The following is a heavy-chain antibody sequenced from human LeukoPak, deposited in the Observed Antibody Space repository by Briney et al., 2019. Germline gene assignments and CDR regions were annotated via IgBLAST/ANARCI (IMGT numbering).Heavy chain of an antibody. D-gene: IGHD4-17*01. CDR2: ISAYNGNT. V-gene: IGHV1-18*01. J-gene: IGHJ3*01. CDR3: ARDSRNYGDYGF. Sequence: ASVKVSCKASGYTFTSYGISWVRQAPGQGLEWMGWISAYNGNTNYAQKLQGRVTMTTDASTSTAYMELRSLRSDDTAVYYCARDSRNYGDYGFWGQGTMVTVSS. CDR1: GYTFTSYG.